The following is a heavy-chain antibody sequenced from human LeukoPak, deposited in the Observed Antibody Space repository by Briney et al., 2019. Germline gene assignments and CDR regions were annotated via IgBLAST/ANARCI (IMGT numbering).Heavy chain of an antibody. V-gene: IGHV4-34*01. CDR3: ARLWELDDY. J-gene: IGHJ4*02. CDR1: GGSFSGYY. Sequence: PSETLSLTCAVYGGSFSGYYWSWIRQPPGKGLEWIGEINHSGSTNYNPSLKSRVTISVDTSKNQFSLKLSSVTAADTAVYYCARLWELDDYWGQGTLVTVSS. CDR2: INHSGST. D-gene: IGHD1-26*01.